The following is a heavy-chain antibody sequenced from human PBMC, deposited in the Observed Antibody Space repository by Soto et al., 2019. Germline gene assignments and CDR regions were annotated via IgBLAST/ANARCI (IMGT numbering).Heavy chain of an antibody. CDR3: ARNMDYYYGPGSGNGHGF. CDR1: GYLFTAYY. D-gene: IGHD3-10*01. Sequence: QVQLVQSGAEVKEPGDSVRVSCDACGYLFTAYYTHWVRQARARGLEWMGWINTKFGDTTYAQDFQGRVSMTRDMSISTVYMELSRLTSGDTAIYYCARNMDYYYGPGSGNGHGFWGQGTTVTVFS. CDR2: INTKFGDT. V-gene: IGHV1-2*02. J-gene: IGHJ6*02.